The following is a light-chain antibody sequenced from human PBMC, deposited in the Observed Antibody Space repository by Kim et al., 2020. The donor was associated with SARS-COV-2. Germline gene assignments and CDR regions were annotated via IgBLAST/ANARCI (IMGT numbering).Light chain of an antibody. J-gene: IGKJ4*01. CDR1: RNSAIS. CDR3: LQRGNWPPALT. CDR2: DAA. V-gene: IGKV3-11*01. Sequence: PVDCSTLVCRARRNSAISIAVCHHTPCQPPKLLIYDAAVMSAVTPGKSSGSGSGTDFALTIGSLAPEDFVVYYCLQRGNWPPALTFGGGTKVDIK.